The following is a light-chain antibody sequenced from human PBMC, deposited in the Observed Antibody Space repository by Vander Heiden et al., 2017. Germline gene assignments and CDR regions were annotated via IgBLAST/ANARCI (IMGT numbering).Light chain of an antibody. V-gene: IGKV1-39*01. CDR1: QSISNY. CDR3: QQSYSIPLT. Sequence: DIQMTQSPASLSASVGDRVTIICRASQSISNYLNWYQQKPGRAPKPLIYTASSLESGVPSRFSGGGSGTDFTLTISSLQPEDFATYYCQQSYSIPLTFGAEVSVEIK. J-gene: IGKJ4*01. CDR2: TAS.